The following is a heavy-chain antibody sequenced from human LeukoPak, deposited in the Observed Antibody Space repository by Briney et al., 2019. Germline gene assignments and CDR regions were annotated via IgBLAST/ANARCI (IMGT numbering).Heavy chain of an antibody. CDR1: GYTFTSYG. Sequence: ASVKVSCKASGYTFTSYGISWVRQAPGQGLEWMGWISAYNGNTNYAQKLQGRVTMTTDTSTSTAYMELRSLRSDDTAVYYCARSVGVYYDSSGYMPYWGQGTLVTVSS. J-gene: IGHJ4*02. CDR3: ARSVGVYYDSSGYMPY. CDR2: ISAYNGNT. D-gene: IGHD3-22*01. V-gene: IGHV1-18*01.